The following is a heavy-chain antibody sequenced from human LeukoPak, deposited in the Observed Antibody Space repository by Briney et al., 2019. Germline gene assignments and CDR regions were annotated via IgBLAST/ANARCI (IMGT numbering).Heavy chain of an antibody. V-gene: IGHV3-7*04. Sequence: GGSLRLSCAASGVIFPGYWMTWVRQAPGKGLEWVANIKHDGSEKYYVDSVKGRFTISRDNAKNSVYLQMNSLRAEDTAVYYCARRHHFCFLDSWGQGTLVTVSS. CDR3: ARRHHFCFLDS. CDR2: IKHDGSEK. J-gene: IGHJ4*02. CDR1: GVIFPGYW.